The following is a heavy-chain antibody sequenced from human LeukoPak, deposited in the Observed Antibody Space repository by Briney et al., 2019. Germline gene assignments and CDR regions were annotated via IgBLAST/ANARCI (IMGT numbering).Heavy chain of an antibody. CDR2: INPNSGGT. Sequence: GAPVKVSCKASGYTFTGSYIHWERQAPGQGLEWMGRINPNSGGTNYAQKFQGRVTMTRDTSISTAYMELRSLRSDDTAVYYCARVRSLVGAIDHWGQGTLVTVSS. CDR1: GYTFTGSY. D-gene: IGHD1-26*01. CDR3: ARVRSLVGAIDH. J-gene: IGHJ4*02. V-gene: IGHV1-2*06.